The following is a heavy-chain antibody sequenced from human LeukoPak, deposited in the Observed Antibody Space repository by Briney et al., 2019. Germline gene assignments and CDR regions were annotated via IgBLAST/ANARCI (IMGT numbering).Heavy chain of an antibody. D-gene: IGHD5-12*01. Sequence: GGSLRLSCAASEFSVGSNYMTWVRQAPGKGLEWVSLIYSGGSTYYADSVKGRFTISRDNSKNTLYLQMNSLRAEDTAVYYRAKGPSGYHNTGGQGTLVTVSS. CDR3: AKGPSGYHNT. CDR2: IYSGGST. V-gene: IGHV3-66*01. CDR1: EFSVGSNY. J-gene: IGHJ4*02.